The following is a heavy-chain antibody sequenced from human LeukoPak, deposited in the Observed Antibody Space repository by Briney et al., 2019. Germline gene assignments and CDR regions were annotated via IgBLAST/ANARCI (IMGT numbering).Heavy chain of an antibody. CDR3: ARVLSGRGSLYSYYYYMDV. Sequence: PGGSLRLSCAASRFTVSSNYMIWVRQAPGKGLEWVSVIYSGGRTYYVDSVKGRFTISRDISKNTLYLQMNSLRAEDTAVYYCARVLSGRGSLYSYYYYMDVWGKGTTVTISS. V-gene: IGHV3-53*01. CDR1: RFTVSSNY. CDR2: IYSGGRT. D-gene: IGHD3-10*01. J-gene: IGHJ6*03.